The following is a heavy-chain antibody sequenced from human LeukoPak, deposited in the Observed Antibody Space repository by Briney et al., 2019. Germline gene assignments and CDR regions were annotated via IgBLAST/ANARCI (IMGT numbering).Heavy chain of an antibody. D-gene: IGHD2-15*01. CDR3: ARWARYCSSGSCYSWFDP. J-gene: IGHJ5*02. V-gene: IGHV3-7*01. CDR1: GFTFRSYW. Sequence: GGSLRLSCAASGFTFRSYWMSWVRQAPGKGLEWAANMKLDGSEEYYVDSVKGRFTISSDNAKNSLYLQMHSLRVDDTAVYYCARWARYCSSGSCYSWFDPWGQGTLVTVSS. CDR2: MKLDGSEE.